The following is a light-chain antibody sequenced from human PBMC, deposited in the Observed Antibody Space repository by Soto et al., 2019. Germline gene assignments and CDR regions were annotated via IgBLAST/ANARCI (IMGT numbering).Light chain of an antibody. CDR2: DAS. V-gene: IGKV3-15*01. CDR1: ESFSRN. Sequence: EIVVTQSPGTLSLSPGEGATLSCRASESFSRNLAWYQQKPGQAPRILMYDASTRATGISARFSGSGSGTEFTLTISSLQSEDFAVYYCQQYHNWPITFGQGTRLEIK. J-gene: IGKJ5*01. CDR3: QQYHNWPIT.